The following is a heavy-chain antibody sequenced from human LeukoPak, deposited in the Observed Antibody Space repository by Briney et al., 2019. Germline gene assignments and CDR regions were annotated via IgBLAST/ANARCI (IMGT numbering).Heavy chain of an antibody. V-gene: IGHV4-39*07. CDR1: GGSISSSSYY. Sequence: PSETLSLTCTVSGGSISSSSYYWGWIRQPPGKGLEWIGSIYYSGSTYYNPSLKSRVTISVDTSKNQFSLKLSSVTAADTAVYYCARDNFKCYDYGGQGTLVTVSS. J-gene: IGHJ4*02. D-gene: IGHD4/OR15-4a*01. CDR2: IYYSGST. CDR3: ARDNFKCYDY.